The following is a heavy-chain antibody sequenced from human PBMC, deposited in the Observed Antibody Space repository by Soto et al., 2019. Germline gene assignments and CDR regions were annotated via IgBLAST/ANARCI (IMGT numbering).Heavy chain of an antibody. D-gene: IGHD2-8*01. CDR1: GGSISSYY. CDR2: IYYSRST. J-gene: IGHJ6*02. CDR3: ARDPGYYMDV. Sequence: LSLTCTVSGGSISSYYWSWIRQPPGKGLEWIGYIYYSRSTNYNPSLKSRVTISVDTSKNQFSLKLSSVTAADTAVYYCARDPGYYMDVWGQGTTVTVSS. V-gene: IGHV4-59*01.